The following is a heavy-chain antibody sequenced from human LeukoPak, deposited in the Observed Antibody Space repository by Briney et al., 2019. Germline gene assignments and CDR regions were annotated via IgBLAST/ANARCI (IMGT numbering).Heavy chain of an antibody. Sequence: SETLSLSCAVSGGSLSSYYWSWIRQPPGEGLEWIGYIYYSGSTSYNPSLKSRVTISVDTSKSQFSLKLRSVTAADTAFYYCARCRDGYILDYWGPRNPGTVSS. CDR3: ARCRDGYILDY. J-gene: IGHJ4*02. V-gene: IGHV4-59*08. D-gene: IGHD5-24*01. CDR1: GGSLSSYY. CDR2: IYYSGST.